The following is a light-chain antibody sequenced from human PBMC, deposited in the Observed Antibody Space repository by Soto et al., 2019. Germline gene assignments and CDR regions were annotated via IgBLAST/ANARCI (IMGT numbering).Light chain of an antibody. V-gene: IGKV1-39*01. J-gene: IGKJ1*01. CDR3: QQSYSTPPT. CDR2: SAS. CDR1: QSISSY. Sequence: DIQMTQSPSSLSTSVGDRVTITCRASQSISSYLNWYQQKPGKAPKLLICSASSLQSGVPSRFSGSGSGTDFTLTISSLQPEDFATYYCQQSYSTPPTFGQGTIVDIK.